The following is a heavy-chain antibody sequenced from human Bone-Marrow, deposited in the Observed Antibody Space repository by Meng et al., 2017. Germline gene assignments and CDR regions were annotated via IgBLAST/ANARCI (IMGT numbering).Heavy chain of an antibody. CDR2: INPNSGGT. CDR3: ARLRSSTRGWFDP. CDR1: GYTFIGSC. Sequence: ASVKVSCKASGYTFIGSCMHWVRQAPGQGLEWMGRINPNSGGTNYAQKFQGRVTMTRDTSISTAYMELSRLRSDDTAVYYCARLRSSTRGWFDPWGQGTLVTVSS. J-gene: IGHJ5*02. D-gene: IGHD2-2*01. V-gene: IGHV1-2*06.